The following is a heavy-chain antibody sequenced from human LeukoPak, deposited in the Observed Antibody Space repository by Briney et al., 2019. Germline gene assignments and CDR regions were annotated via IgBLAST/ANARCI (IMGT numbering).Heavy chain of an antibody. J-gene: IGHJ4*02. CDR3: ARVGSRYCSGANCYDGF. CDR1: GFTVRSSY. D-gene: IGHD2-15*01. V-gene: IGHV3-30-3*01. Sequence: GGSLRLSCAASGFTVRSSYMYWVRQAPGKGLEWVAFISYDGNNQYYADSVKGRFTISRDNSKNTLYLQMNNLRAEDTAIYYCARVGSRYCSGANCYDGFWGQGTLVSVSS. CDR2: ISYDGNNQ.